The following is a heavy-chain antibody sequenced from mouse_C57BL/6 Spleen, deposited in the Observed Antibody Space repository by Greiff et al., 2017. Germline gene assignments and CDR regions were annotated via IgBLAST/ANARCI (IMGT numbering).Heavy chain of an antibody. D-gene: IGHD2-5*01. CDR3: ARGSNYEGSAMDY. Sequence: VKLVESGAELVKPGASVKMSCKASGYTFTTYPIEWMKQNHGKSLEWIGNFHPYNDDTKYNEKFKGKATLTVEKSSSTVYLELSRLTSDDSAVYYCARGSNYEGSAMDYWGQGTSVTVSS. V-gene: IGHV1-47*01. CDR2: FHPYNDDT. J-gene: IGHJ4*01. CDR1: GYTFTTYP.